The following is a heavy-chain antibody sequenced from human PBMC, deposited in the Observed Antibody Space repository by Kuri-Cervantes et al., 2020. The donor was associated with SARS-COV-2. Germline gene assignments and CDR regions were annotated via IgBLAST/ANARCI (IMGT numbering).Heavy chain of an antibody. J-gene: IGHJ6*02. CDR3: ARDGAAMVLNYYYGMDV. Sequence: GESLKISSAASGFTFSSYAMHWVRQAPGKGLEWVAVIWYDGSNKYYADSVKGRFTISRDNSKNTLYLQMNSLRVEDTAVYYCARDGAAMVLNYYYGMDVWGQGTTVTVSS. D-gene: IGHD5-18*01. CDR2: IWYDGSNK. CDR1: GFTFSSYA. V-gene: IGHV3-30*07.